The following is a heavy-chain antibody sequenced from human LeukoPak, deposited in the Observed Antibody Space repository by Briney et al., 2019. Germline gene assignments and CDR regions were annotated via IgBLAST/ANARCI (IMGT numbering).Heavy chain of an antibody. CDR3: AREYSGSWFDYQNYGLDV. CDR2: INHSGST. V-gene: IGHV4-34*01. D-gene: IGHD6-13*01. J-gene: IGHJ6*02. CDR1: GGSFSGYY. Sequence: PSETLSLTCAVYGGSFSGYYWSWIRQPPGKGLEWIGEINHSGSTNYNPSLKSRVTISVDTSKNQFSLKLSSVTAADTAVYYCAREYSGSWFDYQNYGLDVWGQGTTVTVSS.